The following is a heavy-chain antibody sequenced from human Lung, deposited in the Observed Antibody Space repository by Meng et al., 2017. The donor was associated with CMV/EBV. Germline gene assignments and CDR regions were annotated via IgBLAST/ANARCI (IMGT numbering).Heavy chain of an antibody. CDR2: ISFDGSSK. Sequence: GGSLRLSCSASGFTFSTYAMHWVRQAPGKGLEWVALISFDGSSKYFADSVKGRFTISRDSSKNTLYLQMNTLRTEDTAIYFCAREGVYFDYWGQGTLVTFSS. J-gene: IGHJ4*02. V-gene: IGHV3-30-3*01. D-gene: IGHD3-16*01. CDR3: AREGVYFDY. CDR1: GFTFSTYA.